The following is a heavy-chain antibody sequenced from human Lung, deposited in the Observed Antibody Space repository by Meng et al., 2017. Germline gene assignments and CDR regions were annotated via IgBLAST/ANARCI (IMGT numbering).Heavy chain of an antibody. CDR3: ARDEDISAAGKLFGDY. CDR2: IDPKSGDT. V-gene: IGHV1-2*06. D-gene: IGHD6-13*01. CDR1: GYNFPDYW. J-gene: IGHJ4*02. Sequence: QGQLVQSAAGVKKPWASGKVSCKPSGYNFPDYWLHWVRRAPGQGLEWMGRIDPKSGDTHYAQRFQGRVTMTGDTSISTAYMELSGLRSDDTAMYYCARDEDISAAGKLFGDYWGQGTLVTVSS.